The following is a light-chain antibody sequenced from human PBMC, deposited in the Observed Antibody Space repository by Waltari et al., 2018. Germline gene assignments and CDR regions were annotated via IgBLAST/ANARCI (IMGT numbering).Light chain of an antibody. CDR2: DAS. CDR3: QQRYA. V-gene: IGKV3-11*01. J-gene: IGKJ4*01. CDR1: QDVNDY. Sequence: EIVLTQSPATLSLSPGQRAALSCRASQDVNDYLAWYQQKPGQPPRLLIYDASNRATGIPARFSGSGSGTDFTLTISTLEPEDFGVYYCQQRYAFGGGTKVEI.